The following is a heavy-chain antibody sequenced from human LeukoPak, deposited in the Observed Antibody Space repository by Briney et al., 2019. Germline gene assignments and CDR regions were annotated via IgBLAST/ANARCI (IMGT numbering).Heavy chain of an antibody. Sequence: SETLSLTCTVSGGSISSSSYYCGWIRQPPGKGLEWIGSIYYSGSTYYNPSLKSRVTISVDTSKNQFSLKLSSVTAADTAVYYCARELWLRWFDPWGQGTLDTVSS. CDR3: ARELWLRWFDP. J-gene: IGHJ5*02. CDR1: GGSISSSSYY. D-gene: IGHD2-21*01. CDR2: IYYSGST. V-gene: IGHV4-39*07.